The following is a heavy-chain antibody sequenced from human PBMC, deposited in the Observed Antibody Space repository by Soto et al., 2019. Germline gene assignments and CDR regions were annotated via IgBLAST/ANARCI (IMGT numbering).Heavy chain of an antibody. Sequence: QVQLQESGPGLVKPSETLSLTCTVSGGSISSEDYYWTWIRQHPGKGLEWIGYIYYSAGTYSSPSLKSRVTISVDPSKNQFSLKLTSVTAADTALYFCARAYCSNGVCYFDYWGQGTLVTVAS. V-gene: IGHV4-31*03. CDR1: GGSISSEDYY. CDR3: ARAYCSNGVCYFDY. J-gene: IGHJ4*02. D-gene: IGHD2-8*01. CDR2: IYYSAGT.